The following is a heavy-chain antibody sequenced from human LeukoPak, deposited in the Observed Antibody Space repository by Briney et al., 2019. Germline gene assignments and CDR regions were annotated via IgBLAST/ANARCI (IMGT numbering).Heavy chain of an antibody. CDR2: ISAYNGNI. CDR3: ARDYDFWSGNGGDFDY. V-gene: IGHV1-18*01. D-gene: IGHD3-3*01. Sequence: GASVKVSCKASGGTFSSYAISWVRQAPGQGLEWMGWISAYNGNINYAQKLQGRVTMTTDTSTSTAYMELRSLRSDDTAVYYCARDYDFWSGNGGDFDYWGQGTLVTVSS. CDR1: GGTFSSYA. J-gene: IGHJ4*02.